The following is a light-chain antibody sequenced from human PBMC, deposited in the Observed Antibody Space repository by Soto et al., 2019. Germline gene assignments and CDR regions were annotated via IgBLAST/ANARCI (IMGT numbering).Light chain of an antibody. V-gene: IGLV2-14*01. CDR3: SSYTSSSTNWV. Sequence: QSALTQPASVSGSPGQSITISCTGTSSDVGGYHYVSWYQQHPGKAPKLMIYDVSNRPSGVSNRFSGSKSGNTASLTISGLQAEDEADYYCSSYTSSSTNWVFGGGTQLTVL. CDR2: DVS. J-gene: IGLJ3*02. CDR1: SSDVGGYHY.